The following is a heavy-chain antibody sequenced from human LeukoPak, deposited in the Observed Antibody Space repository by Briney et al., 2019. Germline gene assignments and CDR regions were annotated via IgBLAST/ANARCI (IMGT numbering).Heavy chain of an antibody. Sequence: SSETLSLTCTVSGGSISSGGYYWSWIRQHPGKGLEWIGYIYYSGSTYYNPSLKSRVTISVDTSKNQFSLKLSSVTAADTAVYYCARRSYGSGSYYYFDYWGQGTLVTVSS. J-gene: IGHJ4*02. CDR2: IYYSGST. CDR1: GGSISSGGYY. V-gene: IGHV4-31*03. CDR3: ARRSYGSGSYYYFDY. D-gene: IGHD3-10*01.